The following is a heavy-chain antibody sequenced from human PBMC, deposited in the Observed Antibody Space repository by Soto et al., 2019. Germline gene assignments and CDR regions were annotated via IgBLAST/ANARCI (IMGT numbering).Heavy chain of an antibody. CDR1: GYTFTSYD. CDR3: AGEHSSSWRFDY. Sequence: QVQLVQSGAEVKKPGASVKVSCKASGYTFTSYDINWVRQATGQGLEWMGWMNPNSGNSGYAQKFQGGVTMTWNISISTAYMELSSLGSEDTAVYYCAGEHSSSWRFDYWGQGTLVTVSS. CDR2: MNPNSGNS. J-gene: IGHJ4*02. D-gene: IGHD6-13*01. V-gene: IGHV1-8*01.